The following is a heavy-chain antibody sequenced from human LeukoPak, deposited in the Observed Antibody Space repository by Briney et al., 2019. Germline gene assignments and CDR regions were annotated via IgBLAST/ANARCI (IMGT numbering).Heavy chain of an antibody. V-gene: IGHV3-66*02. J-gene: IGHJ6*02. Sequence: PRGSLRLSCAASGFTVSSNYMSWVRQAPGKGLEWVSVIYSGGSTYYADSVKGRFTISRDNSKNTLYLQMNSLRAEDTAVYYCASGPYYYYGMDVWGQGTTVTVSS. CDR3: ASGPYYYYGMDV. CDR1: GFTVSSNY. CDR2: IYSGGST.